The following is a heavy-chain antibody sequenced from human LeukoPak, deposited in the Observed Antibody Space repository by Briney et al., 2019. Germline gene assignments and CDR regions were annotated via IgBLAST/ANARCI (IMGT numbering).Heavy chain of an antibody. J-gene: IGHJ4*02. D-gene: IGHD5-18*01. V-gene: IGHV3-30*03. CDR3: ARSGGYSYGYIDY. Sequence: GGSLRLSCAASGFTVSTSVMHWVRQAPGKGLDWAAIISFDGTTKYYADSVKGRFTISRDNSKNTLYLQMNTLRAEDTAAYYCARSGGYSYGYIDYWGQGTLVTVSS. CDR2: ISFDGTTK. CDR1: GFTVSTSV.